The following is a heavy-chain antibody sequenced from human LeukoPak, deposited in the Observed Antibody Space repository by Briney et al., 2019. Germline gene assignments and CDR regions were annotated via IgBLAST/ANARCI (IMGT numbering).Heavy chain of an antibody. CDR2: ISGTNPNT. CDR1: GFTFSSFA. J-gene: IGHJ4*02. CDR3: AKDLAARRYFDY. Sequence: GGSLRLSCAASGFTFSSFAMNWVRQAPGKGLEWVSAISGTNPNTYYADSVKGRFTISRDNSKNTLYLQMNSLRAEDTAVYYRAKDLAARRYFDYWGQGTLATVSS. V-gene: IGHV3-23*01. D-gene: IGHD6-6*01.